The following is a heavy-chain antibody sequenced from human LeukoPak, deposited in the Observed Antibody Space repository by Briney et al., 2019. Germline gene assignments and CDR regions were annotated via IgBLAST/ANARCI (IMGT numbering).Heavy chain of an antibody. J-gene: IGHJ4*02. CDR1: GFTFSSYA. V-gene: IGHV3-23*01. CDR3: AKPKANIQLWLFYFDY. CDR2: ISGSGGST. Sequence: GGSLRLSCAASGFTFSSYAMSWVRQAPGKGLEWVSAISGSGGSTYYADSVKGRFTISRDNSKNTLYLQMSSLRAEDTAVYYCAKPKANIQLWLFYFDYWGQGTLVTVSS. D-gene: IGHD5-18*01.